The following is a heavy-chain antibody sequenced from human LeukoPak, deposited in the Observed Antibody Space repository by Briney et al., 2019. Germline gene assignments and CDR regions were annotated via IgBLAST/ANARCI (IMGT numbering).Heavy chain of an antibody. J-gene: IGHJ4*02. CDR1: GFTFSSCW. Sequence: GGSLRLSCAASGFTFSSCWMTWVRQAPGKGLEWVANIKHNGDELNYVDSVEDRFTISRDNAKNSLYLHMTSLRAEDTAVYYCARESRTFDSWGQGTLVTVSS. CDR2: IKHNGDEL. V-gene: IGHV3-7*01. CDR3: ARESRTFDS.